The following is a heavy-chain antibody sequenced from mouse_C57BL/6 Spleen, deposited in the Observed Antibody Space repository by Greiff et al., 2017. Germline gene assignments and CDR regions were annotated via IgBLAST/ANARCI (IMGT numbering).Heavy chain of an antibody. Sequence: VQLQQPGAELVKPGASVKMSCKASGYTFTSYWITWVKQRPGQGLEWIGDIYPGSGSTNYNEKFKSKATLTVDTSSSTAYMQLSSLTSEDSAVYYCARKDYEREGPFAYWGQGTLVTVSA. D-gene: IGHD2-4*01. J-gene: IGHJ3*01. V-gene: IGHV1-55*01. CDR2: IYPGSGST. CDR3: ARKDYEREGPFAY. CDR1: GYTFTSYW.